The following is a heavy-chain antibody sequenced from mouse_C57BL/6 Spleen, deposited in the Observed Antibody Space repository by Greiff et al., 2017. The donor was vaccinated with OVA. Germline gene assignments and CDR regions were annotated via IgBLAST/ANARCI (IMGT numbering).Heavy chain of an antibody. CDR2: ISDGGSYT. J-gene: IGHJ2*01. Sequence: EVQRVESGGGLVKPGGSLKLSCAASGFTFSSYAMSWVRQTPEKRLEWVATISDGGSYTYYPDNVKGRFTISRDNAKNNLYLQMSHLKSEDTAMYYCAREGAFITTVVARVSYFDYWGQGTTLTVSS. CDR1: GFTFSSYA. CDR3: AREGAFITTVVARVSYFDY. V-gene: IGHV5-4*01. D-gene: IGHD1-1*01.